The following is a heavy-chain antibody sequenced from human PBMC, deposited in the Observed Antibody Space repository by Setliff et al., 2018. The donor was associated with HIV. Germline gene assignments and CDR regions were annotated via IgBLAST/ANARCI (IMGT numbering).Heavy chain of an antibody. J-gene: IGHJ4*02. CDR2: INHSGST. CDR1: GGSFSSYY. V-gene: IGHV4-34*01. CDR3: AGEAALDY. D-gene: IGHD6-13*01. Sequence: PSETLSLTCAVYGGSFSSYYWIWIRQPPGKGLEWIGEINHSGSTAYNPSLKSRVTISVDTSKNQFSLKLNSVTAADTAVYYCAGEAALDYWGQGTLVTVSS.